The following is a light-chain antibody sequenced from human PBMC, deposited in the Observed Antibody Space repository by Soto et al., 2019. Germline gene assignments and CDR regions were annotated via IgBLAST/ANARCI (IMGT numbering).Light chain of an antibody. V-gene: IGLV3-1*01. Sequence: SYELTQPPSVSVSPGQTASMTCSGDRLGGKYVCWYQQKSGQSPVLVMYDDSKRPSGIPERFSGSNSGNTATLTISGTQAMDEGDYYCQAWDNSVIFGGGTKVTVL. CDR2: DDS. J-gene: IGLJ2*01. CDR1: RLGGKY. CDR3: QAWDNSVI.